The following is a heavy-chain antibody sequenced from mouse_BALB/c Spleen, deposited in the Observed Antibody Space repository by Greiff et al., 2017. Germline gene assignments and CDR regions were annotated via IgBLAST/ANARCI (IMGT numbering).Heavy chain of an antibody. CDR3: AREEGNYYAMDY. Sequence: DLVKPGASVKLSCKASGYTFTSYWINWIKQRPGQGLEWIGRIAPGSGSTYYNEMFKSKATLTVDTSSSTAYIQLSSLSSEDSAVYFCAREEGNYYAMDYWGQGTSVTVSS. CDR1: GYTFTSYW. J-gene: IGHJ4*01. CDR2: IAPGSGST. V-gene: IGHV1S41*01. D-gene: IGHD2-1*01.